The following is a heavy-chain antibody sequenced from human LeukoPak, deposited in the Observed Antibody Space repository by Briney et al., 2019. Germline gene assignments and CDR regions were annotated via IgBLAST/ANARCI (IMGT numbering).Heavy chain of an antibody. CDR1: GFTFSDYY. CDR3: ASLSSGYYFPDDY. D-gene: IGHD3-22*01. Sequence: GGSLRLSCAASGFTFSDYYMSWIRQAPGKGLEWVSVIYSGGSTYYADSVKGRFTISRDNSKNTLYLQMNSLRAEDTAVYYCASLSSGYYFPDDYWGQGTLVTVSS. CDR2: IYSGGST. V-gene: IGHV3-53*01. J-gene: IGHJ4*02.